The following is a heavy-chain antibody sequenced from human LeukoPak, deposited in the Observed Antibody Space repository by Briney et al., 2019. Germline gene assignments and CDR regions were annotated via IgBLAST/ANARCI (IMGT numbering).Heavy chain of an antibody. V-gene: IGHV1-69*13. Sequence: SVKVSCKASGGTFSSYAISWVRQAPGQGLEWMGRIIPIFGTANYAQKFQGRVTITADESTSTAYMELSSLRSEDTAVYYCARHRIAAAGGAYHWGQGTLVTVSS. CDR1: GGTFSSYA. J-gene: IGHJ5*02. CDR2: IIPIFGTA. CDR3: ARHRIAAAGGAYH. D-gene: IGHD6-13*01.